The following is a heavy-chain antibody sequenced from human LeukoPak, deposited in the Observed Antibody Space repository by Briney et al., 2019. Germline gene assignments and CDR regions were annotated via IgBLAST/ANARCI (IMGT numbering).Heavy chain of an antibody. CDR1: GFTFSSYS. CDR2: ISSSSYI. V-gene: IGHV3-21*01. J-gene: IGHJ4*02. CDR3: ARDSTGDYYFDY. Sequence: GGSLRLSCAASGFTFSSYSMNWVRQAPGKGLEWVSSISSSSYIYYAASVKGRFTISRDNAKNSLYLQMNSLRAEDTAVYYCARDSTGDYYFDYWGQGTLVTVSS. D-gene: IGHD4-17*01.